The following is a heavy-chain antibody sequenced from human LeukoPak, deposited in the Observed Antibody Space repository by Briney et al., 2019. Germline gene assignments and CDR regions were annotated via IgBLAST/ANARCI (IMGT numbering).Heavy chain of an antibody. J-gene: IGHJ4*02. CDR2: IIPIFGTA. V-gene: IGHV1-69*13. D-gene: IGHD1-26*01. Sequence: AASVKVSCTASGGTFSSYAISWVRQAPGQGLEWMGGIIPIFGTANYAQKFQGRVTIIADESTSTAYMELSSLRSEDTAVYYCARRDSGSYVDYWGQGTLVTVSS. CDR1: GGTFSSYA. CDR3: ARRDSGSYVDY.